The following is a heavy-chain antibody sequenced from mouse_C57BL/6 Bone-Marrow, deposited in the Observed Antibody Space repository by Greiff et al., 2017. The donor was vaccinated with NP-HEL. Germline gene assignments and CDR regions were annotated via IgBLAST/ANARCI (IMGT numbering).Heavy chain of an antibody. D-gene: IGHD2-2*01. J-gene: IGHJ2*01. V-gene: IGHV1-26*01. Sequence: EVQLQQSGPELVKPGASVKISCKASGYTFTDYYMNWVKQSHGKSLEWIGDINPNNGGTSYNQKFKGKATLTVDKSSSTAYMELRSLTSEDSAVYYSAFYYGYSYYFDYWGQGTTLTVSS. CDR3: AFYYGYSYYFDY. CDR1: GYTFTDYY. CDR2: INPNNGGT.